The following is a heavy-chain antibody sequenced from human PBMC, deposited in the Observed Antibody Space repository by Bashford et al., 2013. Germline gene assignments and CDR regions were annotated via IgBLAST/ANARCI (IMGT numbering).Heavy chain of an antibody. J-gene: IGHJ3*02. CDR2: IYYSGST. Sequence: SSETLSLTCTVSGGSISSYYWSWIRQPPGKGLEWIGYIYYSGSTNYNPSLKSRVTISVDTSKNQFSLKLSSVTAADTAVYYCVREEVNCADAFDIVGQGTSGHRL. V-gene: IGHV4-59*01. D-gene: IGHD1-1*01. CDR3: VREEVNCADAFDI. CDR1: GGSISSYY.